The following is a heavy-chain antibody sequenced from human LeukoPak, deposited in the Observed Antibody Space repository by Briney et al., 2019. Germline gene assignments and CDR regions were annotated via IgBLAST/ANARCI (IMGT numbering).Heavy chain of an antibody. Sequence: GGSLRLSCAASGFTVSSNYMSWVRQAPGKGLEWVSVIYSGGSTYYADSVKGRFTISRDNSKNTLYLQMNSLRAEDTAVYYCASRASPAGPFDYWGQGTLVTVSS. CDR2: IYSGGST. CDR3: ASRASPAGPFDY. D-gene: IGHD6-13*01. V-gene: IGHV3-53*01. J-gene: IGHJ4*02. CDR1: GFTVSSNY.